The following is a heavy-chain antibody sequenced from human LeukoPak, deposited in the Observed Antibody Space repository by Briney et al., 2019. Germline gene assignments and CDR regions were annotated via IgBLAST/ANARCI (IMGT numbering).Heavy chain of an antibody. CDR2: ITPIFNRA. V-gene: IGHV1-69*13. CDR3: ARDIGRGSYYFEI. CDR1: GGAFSSYV. Sequence: ASVKVSCKTSGGAFSSYVVSWLRQAPRQGLEWMGGITPIFNRANYAQKFRGRVSITADESTSTAYMELSSLRSEDTAIYFCARDIGRGSYYFEIWGQGTRVTVSS. J-gene: IGHJ4*02. D-gene: IGHD3-16*01.